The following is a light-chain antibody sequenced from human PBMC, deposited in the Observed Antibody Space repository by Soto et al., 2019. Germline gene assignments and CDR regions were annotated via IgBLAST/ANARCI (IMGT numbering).Light chain of an antibody. J-gene: IGLJ2*01. Sequence: QSALTQPASVSGSPGQSITISCTGTSRDIGGLYNYVSWYQQHPGKAPKLLIYDVNDRPSGVSDRFSGSKSGNTASLTISGLQAEDEADYFCSAYSSGATHVVFGGGTKVTVL. CDR2: DVN. V-gene: IGLV2-14*03. CDR1: SRDIGGLYNY. CDR3: SAYSSGATHVV.